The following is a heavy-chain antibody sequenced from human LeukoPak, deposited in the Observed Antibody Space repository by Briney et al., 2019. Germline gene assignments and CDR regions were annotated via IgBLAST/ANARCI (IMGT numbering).Heavy chain of an antibody. CDR3: ARFMITFGGVIVKGIDY. CDR1: GGSFSGYY. Sequence: SETLSLTCAVYGGSFSGYYWSWIRQPPGKGLEWIGEINHSGSTNYNPSLKSRVTISVDTSKNRFSLKLSSVTAADTAVYYCARFMITFGGVIVKGIDYWGQGTLVTVSS. V-gene: IGHV4-34*01. CDR2: INHSGST. D-gene: IGHD3-16*02. J-gene: IGHJ4*02.